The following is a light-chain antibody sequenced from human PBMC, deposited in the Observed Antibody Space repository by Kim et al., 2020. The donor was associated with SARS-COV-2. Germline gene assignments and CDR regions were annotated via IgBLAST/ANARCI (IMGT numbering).Light chain of an antibody. CDR1: SSDVGGYNY. CDR3: SSYTSSSTWV. J-gene: IGLJ3*02. V-gene: IGLV2-14*04. CDR2: DVS. Sequence: GQSITSSCTGTSSDVGGYNYVSWYQQNPGKAPNLMIYDVSKRPSGVSNRFSGSKSGNTASLTISGLQAEDEADYYCSSYTSSSTWVFGGGTQLTVL.